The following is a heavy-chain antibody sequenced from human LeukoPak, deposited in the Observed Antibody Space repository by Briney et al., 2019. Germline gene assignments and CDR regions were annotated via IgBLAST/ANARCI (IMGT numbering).Heavy chain of an antibody. J-gene: IGHJ4*02. CDR3: AKGYDFWSGPFV. Sequence: GGSLRLSCAASGFTFSSYAVSWVRQAPGKGLEWVSAISGSGGSTYYADSVKGRFTISRDNSKNTLYLQMNSLRAEDTAVYYCAKGYDFWSGPFVWGQGTLVTVSS. CDR2: ISGSGGST. D-gene: IGHD3-3*01. V-gene: IGHV3-23*01. CDR1: GFTFSSYA.